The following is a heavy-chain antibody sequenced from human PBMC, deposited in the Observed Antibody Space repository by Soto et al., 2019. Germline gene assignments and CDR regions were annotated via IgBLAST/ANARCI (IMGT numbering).Heavy chain of an antibody. CDR3: AHLSGSSSFFDY. CDR2: IYWDDDK. J-gene: IGHJ4*02. V-gene: IGHV2-5*02. Sequence: QITLKESGPTLVKPTQTLTLTCTFSGFSLSTRGVGVGWIRQPPGKAFEWLALIYWDDDKRNSPSLKSRLTIXRXXSKNQVVLTLTHVDPVDTGTYYCAHLSGSSSFFDYWGQGTLVTVSS. D-gene: IGHD3-10*01. CDR1: GFSLSTRGVG.